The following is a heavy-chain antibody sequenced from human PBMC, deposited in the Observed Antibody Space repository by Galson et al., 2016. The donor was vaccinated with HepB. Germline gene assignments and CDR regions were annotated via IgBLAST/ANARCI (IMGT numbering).Heavy chain of an antibody. CDR1: GGTFSTYA. CDR3: AREAGYCGGSVCYTGPGV. V-gene: IGHV1-69*13. J-gene: IGHJ6*04. CDR2: IIPIFGTA. Sequence: SVKVSCKASGGTFSTYAISWVRQAPGQGLEWMGRIIPIFGTANYAQKFQGRATITADEYTSTAYMELSSLRSEDTAVYYCAREAGYCGGSVCYTGPGVWGTGTTVIVSS. D-gene: IGHD2-8*02.